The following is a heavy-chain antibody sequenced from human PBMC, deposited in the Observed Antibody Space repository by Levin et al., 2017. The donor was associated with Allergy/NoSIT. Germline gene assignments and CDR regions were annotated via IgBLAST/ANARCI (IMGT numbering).Heavy chain of an antibody. Sequence: GGSLRLSCAASGFTFSSYTMNWVRQAPGKGLEWLSSISSSSSYIYYADSVKGRFTISRDNAKNSLYLQMNSLRAEDTAVYYCARAPYYDSSGYTFDYWGQGTLVTVSS. V-gene: IGHV3-21*01. CDR3: ARAPYYDSSGYTFDY. D-gene: IGHD3-22*01. CDR1: GFTFSSYT. J-gene: IGHJ4*02. CDR2: ISSSSSYI.